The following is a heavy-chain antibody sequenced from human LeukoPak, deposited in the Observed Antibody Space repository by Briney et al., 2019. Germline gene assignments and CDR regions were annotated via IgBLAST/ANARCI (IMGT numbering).Heavy chain of an antibody. CDR1: GYTFTKYY. J-gene: IGHJ4*02. CDR2: INPNSGGT. Sequence: ASVKVSCKASGYTFTKYYIHWVRQAPGQGLEWMGWINPNSGGTNYAQKFQGRVTMTRDTSISTAYMELSRLRSDDTAVYYCAAIDGYYDTVALWGQGTLVTVSS. V-gene: IGHV1-2*02. D-gene: IGHD3-22*01. CDR3: AAIDGYYDTVAL.